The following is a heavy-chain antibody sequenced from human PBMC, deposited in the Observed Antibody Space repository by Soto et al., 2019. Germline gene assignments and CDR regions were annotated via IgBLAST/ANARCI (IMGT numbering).Heavy chain of an antibody. D-gene: IGHD3-22*01. J-gene: IGHJ6*02. CDR1: GGSISSYY. Sequence: SETLSLTCTVSGGSISSYYWSWIRQPPGKGLEWIGYIYYGGSTNYNPSLKSRVTISVDTSKNQFSLKLSSVTAADTAVYYCARDYYDSSGYYPNYYYYYYGMDVWGQGTTVTVSS. CDR3: ARDYYDSSGYYPNYYYYYYGMDV. V-gene: IGHV4-59*01. CDR2: IYYGGST.